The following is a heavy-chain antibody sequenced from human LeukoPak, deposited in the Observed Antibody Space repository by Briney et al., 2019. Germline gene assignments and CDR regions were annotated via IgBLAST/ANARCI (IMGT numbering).Heavy chain of an antibody. D-gene: IGHD6-19*01. CDR1: GGSISSYY. J-gene: IGHJ4*02. Sequence: SETLSLTCTVSGGSISSYYWSWIRQPPGKGLEWIGEINHSGSTNYNPSLKSRVTISVDTSKNQFSLKLSSVTAADTAVYYCARLAVAGTMPIDYWGQGTLVTVSS. V-gene: IGHV4-34*01. CDR3: ARLAVAGTMPIDY. CDR2: INHSGST.